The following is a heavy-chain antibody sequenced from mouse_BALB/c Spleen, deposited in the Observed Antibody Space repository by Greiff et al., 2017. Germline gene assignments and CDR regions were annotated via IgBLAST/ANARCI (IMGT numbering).Heavy chain of an antibody. D-gene: IGHD2-4*01. CDR3: ATDGDYAWFAY. V-gene: IGHV1-87*01. CDR2: IYPGDGDT. J-gene: IGHJ3*01. Sequence: QVQLKESGAELARPGASVKLSCKASGYTFTSYWMQWVKQRPGQGLEWIGAIYPGDGDTRYTQKFKGKATLTADKSSSTAYMQLSSLASEDSAVYYCATDGDYAWFAYWGQGTLVTVSA. CDR1: GYTFTSYW.